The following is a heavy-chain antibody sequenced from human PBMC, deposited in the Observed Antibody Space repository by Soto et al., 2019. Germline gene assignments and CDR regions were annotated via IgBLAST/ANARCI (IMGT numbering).Heavy chain of an antibody. CDR1: GGSISSYY. J-gene: IGHJ6*01. CDR2: IYYSGST. CDR3: ARHTISSWYSYYYDMDV. D-gene: IGHD6-13*01. V-gene: IGHV4-59*08. Sequence: SETLSLTCTVSGGSISSYYWSWIRQPPGKGLEWIGYIYYSGSTNYNPSLKSRVTISVDTSKNQFSLKLSSVTAADTAVYYCARHTISSWYSYYYDMDVWGQGPRSPSPQ.